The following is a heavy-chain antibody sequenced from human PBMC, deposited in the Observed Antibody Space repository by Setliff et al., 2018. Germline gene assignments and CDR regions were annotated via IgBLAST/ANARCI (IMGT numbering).Heavy chain of an antibody. CDR1: GGSISSGGYY. V-gene: IGHV4-39*01. CDR3: ARIITTKASAADFDY. J-gene: IGHJ4*02. D-gene: IGHD1-1*01. Sequence: SETLSLTCSASGGSISSGGYYWSWIRQHQGKGLEWIGSLYYGGSTYGTYYNPSLKSRITISVDTSMNQFSLRLSSVTAADTAVYYCARIITTKASAADFDYWGQGTLVTVSS. CDR2: LYYGGSTYGT.